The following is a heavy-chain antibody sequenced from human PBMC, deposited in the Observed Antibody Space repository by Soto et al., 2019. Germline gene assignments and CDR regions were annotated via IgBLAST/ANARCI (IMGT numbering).Heavy chain of an antibody. Sequence: GSLRLSCEASGXPLNSYLMTWVRQAPGKGLEFVSCISASGRYTYYADSVKGRFTIARDNSKNTLYLQINSMRAGYTALYCCARDTGYNYGSGLYDFDLWGHGKMVT. J-gene: IGHJ3*01. V-gene: IGHV3-23*01. CDR3: ARDTGYNYGSGLYDFDL. D-gene: IGHD5-18*01. CDR1: GXPLNSYL. CDR2: ISASGRYT.